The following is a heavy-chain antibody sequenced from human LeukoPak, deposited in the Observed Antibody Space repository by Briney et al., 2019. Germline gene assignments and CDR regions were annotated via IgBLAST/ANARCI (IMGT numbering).Heavy chain of an antibody. Sequence: GGSLRLSCAASGFTFSSYAMHWVRQAPGKGLEWVAVISYDGSNKYYADSVKGQFTISRDNSKNTLYLQMNSLRAEDTAVYYCAKNRLGMTTVTPGDYWGQGTLVTVSS. D-gene: IGHD4-17*01. CDR2: ISYDGSNK. V-gene: IGHV3-30-3*02. CDR1: GFTFSSYA. CDR3: AKNRLGMTTVTPGDY. J-gene: IGHJ4*02.